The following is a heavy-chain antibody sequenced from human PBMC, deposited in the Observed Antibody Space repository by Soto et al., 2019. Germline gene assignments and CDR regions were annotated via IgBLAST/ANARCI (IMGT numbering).Heavy chain of an antibody. CDR3: AKDLPYGSGSYYLSIDY. V-gene: IGHV3-30*18. CDR1: GFTFSSYG. D-gene: IGHD3-10*01. CDR2: ISYDGSNK. Sequence: GGSLRLSCAASGFTFSSYGMHWVRQAPGKGLEWVAVISYDGSNKYYADSVKGRFTISRDNSKNTLYLQMNSLRAEDTAVYYCAKDLPYGSGSYYLSIDYWGQGTLVTVSS. J-gene: IGHJ4*02.